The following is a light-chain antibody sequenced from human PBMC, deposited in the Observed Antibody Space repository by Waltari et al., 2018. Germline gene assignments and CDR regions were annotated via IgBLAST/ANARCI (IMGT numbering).Light chain of an antibody. CDR3: QQYYSLPWA. J-gene: IGKJ1*01. CDR2: WAS. V-gene: IGKV1-27*01. CDR1: QTISTY. Sequence: DIQMTQSPSSLSASVGDRVTITCRASQTISTYLNWYQQKPGQPPKLLIHWASTRESGVPDRFSGSGSGTEFALTISSLQAEDVAVYYCQQYYSLPWAFGQGTKVEIK.